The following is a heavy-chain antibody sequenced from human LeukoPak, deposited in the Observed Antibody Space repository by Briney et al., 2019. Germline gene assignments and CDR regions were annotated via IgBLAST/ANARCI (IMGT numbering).Heavy chain of an antibody. CDR2: IYPGDSDT. CDR1: GYSFTSYW. CDR3: ARHGEDLQEGGPVRSTHYYYYMDV. J-gene: IGHJ6*03. Sequence: GESLKISCKGSGYSFTSYWIGWVRQMPGKGLEWMGIIYPGDSDTRYSPSFQGQVTISADKSISTAYLQWSSLKASDTAMYYCARHGEDLQEGGPVRSTHYYYYMDVWGKGTTVTVSS. D-gene: IGHD3-10*01. V-gene: IGHV5-51*01.